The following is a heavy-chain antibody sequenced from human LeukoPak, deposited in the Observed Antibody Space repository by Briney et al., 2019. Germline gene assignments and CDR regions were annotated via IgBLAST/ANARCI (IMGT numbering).Heavy chain of an antibody. CDR3: AKESGRPSIAVAGSVDY. CDR1: GFTFSSYA. Sequence: GRSLRLSCAASGFTFSSYAMSWVRQAPGKGLEWVSAISGSGGSTYYADSVKGRFTISRDNSKNTLYLQMNSLRAEDTAVYYCAKESGRPSIAVAGSVDYWGQGTLVTVSS. V-gene: IGHV3-23*01. J-gene: IGHJ4*02. CDR2: ISGSGGST. D-gene: IGHD6-19*01.